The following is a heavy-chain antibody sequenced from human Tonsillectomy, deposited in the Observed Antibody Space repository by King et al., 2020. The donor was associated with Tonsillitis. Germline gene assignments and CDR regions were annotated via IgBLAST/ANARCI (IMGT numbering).Heavy chain of an antibody. J-gene: IGHJ3*02. CDR1: GFTFSSYG. CDR3: AKDRSEDAFDI. V-gene: IGHV3-30*18. Sequence: VQLVESGGGVVQPGRSLRLSCAASGFTFSSYGMHWVRQAPGKGLEWVAVISYGGSDKYYADSIKGRFTISRDNSKNTLYLQMNSLRAEDTTVYYCAKDRSEDAFDIWGQGAMVTVSS. CDR2: ISYGGSDK.